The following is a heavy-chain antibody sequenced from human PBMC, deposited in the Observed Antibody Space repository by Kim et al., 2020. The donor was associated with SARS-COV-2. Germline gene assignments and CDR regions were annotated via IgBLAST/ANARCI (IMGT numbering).Heavy chain of an antibody. Sequence: SETLSLTCAVYGGSFSGYYWSWIRQPPGKGLEWIGEINHSGNTNYNPSLKSRVTISIDTSKSQFSLKLTSVTAADTAVYYCASNHRSIKMVGGVILGPSDEDAFDIWGQGTMVTVSS. CDR3: ASNHRSIKMVGGVILGPSDEDAFDI. J-gene: IGHJ3*02. CDR1: GGSFSGYY. V-gene: IGHV4-34*01. CDR2: INHSGNT. D-gene: IGHD3-10*01.